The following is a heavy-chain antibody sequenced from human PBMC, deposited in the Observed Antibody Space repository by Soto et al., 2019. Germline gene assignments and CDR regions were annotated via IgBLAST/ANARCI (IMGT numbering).Heavy chain of an antibody. CDR1: GGSISSSSYY. J-gene: IGHJ4*02. Sequence: SETLSLTCTVSGGSISSSSYYWGWIRQPPGKGLEWIGSIYYSGSTYYNPSLKSRVTISVETSKNQFSLKLSSVTAADTAVYYCARGLVGWWGYCSGGSCPENFDYWGQGTLVTVSS. V-gene: IGHV4-39*01. CDR3: ARGLVGWWGYCSGGSCPENFDY. CDR2: IYYSGST. D-gene: IGHD2-15*01.